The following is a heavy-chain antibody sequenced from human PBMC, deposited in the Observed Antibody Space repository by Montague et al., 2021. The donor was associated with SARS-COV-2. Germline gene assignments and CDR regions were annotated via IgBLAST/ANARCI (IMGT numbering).Heavy chain of an antibody. CDR1: GGSINNYY. CDR2: IYYSGSVTT. D-gene: IGHD2-21*01. V-gene: IGHV4-59*13. J-gene: IGHJ2*01. Sequence: SETLSFTCSVSGGSINNYYWGWVRQSPGKGLEWIGYIYYSGSVTTSYNPSLKSRVSISVDTSENQFSLKLTSVTAADTAVYYCARRGGGEVFARFMYWYFIVWSRGSLVPVSS. CDR3: ARRGGGEVFARFMYWYFIV.